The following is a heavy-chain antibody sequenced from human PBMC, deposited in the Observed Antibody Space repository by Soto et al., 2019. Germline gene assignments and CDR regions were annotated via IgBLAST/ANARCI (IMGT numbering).Heavy chain of an antibody. V-gene: IGHV4-59*01. CDR1: GGSIGSYY. J-gene: IGHJ5*02. Sequence: SETLSLTCTVSGGSIGSYYWSWIRQPPGKGLEWIGYIYYSGSTNYNPSLKSRVTISVDTSKNQFSLKLSSVTAADTAVYYCARYSGFFLTGSVRVYNWLDLSGPGTLVTVSS. D-gene: IGHD3-9*01. CDR3: ARYSGFFLTGSVRVYNWLDL. CDR2: IYYSGST.